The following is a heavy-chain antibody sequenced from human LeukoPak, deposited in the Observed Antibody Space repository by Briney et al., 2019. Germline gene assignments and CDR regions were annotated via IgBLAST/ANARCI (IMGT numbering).Heavy chain of an antibody. J-gene: IGHJ4*02. D-gene: IGHD6-13*01. CDR3: AKELGIAGY. V-gene: IGHV3-33*06. CDR1: GFTFSGYG. Sequence: RRSLRLSCAAPGFTFSGYGMHWVRHAPRKGLESGSVIWNDGSNKYYADFVKGRFTISRDNSKNTLYLQMYSLRDEDTAVYYCAKELGIAGYWGQGTLVTVSS. CDR2: IWNDGSNK.